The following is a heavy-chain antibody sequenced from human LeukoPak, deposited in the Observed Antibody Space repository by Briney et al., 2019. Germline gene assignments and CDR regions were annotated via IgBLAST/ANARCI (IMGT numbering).Heavy chain of an antibody. J-gene: IGHJ3*02. D-gene: IGHD3-9*01. Sequence: PSETLSLTCSVSGDSINNINNYWAWIRQPPGKGLEWIGSIYYSGSTYYNPSLKSRVTISVDTSKNQFSLKLSSVTAADTAVYYCARHVPVYDILTGYYNVHAFDIWGQGTMVTVSS. V-gene: IGHV4-39*01. CDR2: IYYSGST. CDR3: ARHVPVYDILTGYYNVHAFDI. CDR1: GDSINNINNY.